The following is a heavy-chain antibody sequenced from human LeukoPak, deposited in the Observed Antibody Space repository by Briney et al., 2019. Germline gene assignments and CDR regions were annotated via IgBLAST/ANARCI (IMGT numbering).Heavy chain of an antibody. J-gene: IGHJ4*02. V-gene: IGHV3-49*04. CDR2: IRSKAYGGTT. CDR3: TRAAVAGTGAD. D-gene: IGHD6-19*01. CDR1: GFTFGDYA. Sequence: GGPLRLSCTASGFTFGDYAMSWVRQAPGKGLEWVGFIRSKAYGGTTEYAASVKGRFTISRDDSKSIAYLQMNSLKTEDTAVYYCTRAAVAGTGADWGQGTLVTVSS.